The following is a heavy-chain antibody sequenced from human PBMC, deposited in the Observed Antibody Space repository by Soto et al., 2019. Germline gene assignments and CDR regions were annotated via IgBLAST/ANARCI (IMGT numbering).Heavy chain of an antibody. Sequence: QVQLQESGPGLVQPSETLSLTCTVSGGSISSYDWSWIRQPAGKGLEWIGRIYSSGSTNYNPSLKSRITMSVDTSMNQFSLKLSSVTAADTAVYYWARERVSWQRLIAMAGTFESWGQGTLDTVSS. D-gene: IGHD6-19*01. CDR3: ARERVSWQRLIAMAGTFES. J-gene: IGHJ4*02. CDR1: GGSISSYD. CDR2: IYSSGST. V-gene: IGHV4-4*07.